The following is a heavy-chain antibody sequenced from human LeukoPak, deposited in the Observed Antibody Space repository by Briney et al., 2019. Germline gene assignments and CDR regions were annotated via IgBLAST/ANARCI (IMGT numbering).Heavy chain of an antibody. D-gene: IGHD5-12*01. V-gene: IGHV4-39*01. CDR1: GGSISSSSYY. Sequence: RTSETLSLTCTVSGGSISSSSYYWDWIRQSPGKGLEWIGYNYCGGSTYYTPSLKSRVTISVDTPKNQFSLKLSSVTAADTAIYFCARHSRSGSGGYENAFDIWGQGTMVTDSS. CDR3: ARHSRSGSGGYENAFDI. CDR2: NYCGGST. J-gene: IGHJ3*02.